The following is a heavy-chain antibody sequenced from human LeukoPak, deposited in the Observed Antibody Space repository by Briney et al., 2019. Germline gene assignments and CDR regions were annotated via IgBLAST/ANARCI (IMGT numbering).Heavy chain of an antibody. CDR1: GFTFSSYS. CDR3: ARDCGGTWWGSERPQPCRVDI. D-gene: IGHD2-21*01. J-gene: IGHJ3*02. Sequence: PGGSLRLSCAAPGFTFSSYSMNWVRQAPGKGLEWVSSISSSSSYIYYADSVKGRFTISRDNAKNSLYLQMNSLRAEDTAVYYCARDCGGTWWGSERPQPCRVDIWGQGTMVTVSS. CDR2: ISSSSSYI. V-gene: IGHV3-21*01.